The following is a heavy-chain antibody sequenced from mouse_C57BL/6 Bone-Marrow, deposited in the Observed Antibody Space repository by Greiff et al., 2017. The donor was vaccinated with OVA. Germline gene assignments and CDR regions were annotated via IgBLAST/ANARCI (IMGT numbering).Heavy chain of an antibody. CDR2: INPNNGGT. J-gene: IGHJ2*01. D-gene: IGHD5-2*01. CDR1: GYTFTDYY. Sequence: EVQLQQSGPELVKPGASVKISCKASGYTFTDYYMNWVKQSHGKSLEWIGDINPNNGGTSYNQKFKGKATLTVDKSSSTSYMELRSLTSEDSAVYYCARGIRRRYYFDYWGQGTTLTVSS. CDR3: ARGIRRRYYFDY. V-gene: IGHV1-26*01.